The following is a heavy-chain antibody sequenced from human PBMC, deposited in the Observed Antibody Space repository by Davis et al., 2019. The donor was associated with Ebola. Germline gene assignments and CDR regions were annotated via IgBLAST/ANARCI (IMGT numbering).Heavy chain of an antibody. Sequence: GEFLKTPCAASGFPFSTYWWHWVRQAPGKGLVWVSRINSDGISTTYADSVKGRFTISRDNPKNTLYLQMNSLRAEDTAVYYCARDVVKVPGTYYNYYYYGMDVWGQGTTVTVSS. J-gene: IGHJ6*02. V-gene: IGHV3-74*01. CDR3: ARDVVKVPGTYYNYYYYGMDV. CDR1: GFPFSTYW. CDR2: INSDGIST. D-gene: IGHD3-10*01.